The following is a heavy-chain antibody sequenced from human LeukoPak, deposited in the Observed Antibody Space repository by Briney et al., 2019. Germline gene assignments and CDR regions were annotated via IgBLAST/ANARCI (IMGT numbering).Heavy chain of an antibody. Sequence: GGSLRLSCGASGITFSSYSMNWVRQAPGKGLEWVSYISSSGSTKYYADSVKGRFTISRDNARNSLYLQMNSLRAEDTAVYFCARDPISRKIDYWGQGTLVTVSS. CDR2: ISSSGSTK. CDR3: ARDPISRKIDY. V-gene: IGHV3-48*01. CDR1: GITFSSYS. J-gene: IGHJ4*02. D-gene: IGHD2-2*01.